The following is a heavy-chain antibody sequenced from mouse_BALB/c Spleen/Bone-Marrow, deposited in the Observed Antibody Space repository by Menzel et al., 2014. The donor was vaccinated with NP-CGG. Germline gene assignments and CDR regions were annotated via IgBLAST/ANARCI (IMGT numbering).Heavy chain of an antibody. CDR2: ITPSTGYI. Sequence: VHLVESGAELAKPGALVKMSCKASGYTFTSYWMHWIKQRPGQGLEWIGYITPSTGYIEYNQKFKDKATLTADKSSSTAYMQLSSLTSEDSAVYYCARPRFAYWGQGTLVTVSA. CDR1: GYTFTSYW. V-gene: IGHV1-7*01. J-gene: IGHJ3*01. CDR3: ARPRFAY.